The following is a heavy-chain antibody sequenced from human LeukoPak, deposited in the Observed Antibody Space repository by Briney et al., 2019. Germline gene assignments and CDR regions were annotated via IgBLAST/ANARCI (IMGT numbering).Heavy chain of an antibody. CDR1: GFTFSSYD. D-gene: IGHD6-19*01. CDR2: IGTAGDT. CDR3: ARAPSSGWSSYGMDV. Sequence: PGGSLRLSCAASGFTFSSYDMHWVRQATGKGLEWVSAIGTAGDTYYPGSVKGRFTISRENAKNSLYLQMNSLRAGDTAVYYCARAPSSGWSSYGMDVWGQGTTVTVSS. J-gene: IGHJ6*02. V-gene: IGHV3-13*01.